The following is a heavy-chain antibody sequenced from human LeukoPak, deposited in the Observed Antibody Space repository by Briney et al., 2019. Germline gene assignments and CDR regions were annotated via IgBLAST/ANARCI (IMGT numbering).Heavy chain of an antibody. Sequence: ASEKVSCKASGYTFSGYYMHWVRQAPGQGLEWMGWINPNSGDTNYAQKFQGRVTMTRDMSINTAYVELGRLRSDDTAVYYCARDPSSRGNFDYWGQGTLVTVSS. CDR1: GYTFSGYY. J-gene: IGHJ4*02. CDR3: ARDPSSRGNFDY. V-gene: IGHV1-2*02. CDR2: INPNSGDT. D-gene: IGHD5-24*01.